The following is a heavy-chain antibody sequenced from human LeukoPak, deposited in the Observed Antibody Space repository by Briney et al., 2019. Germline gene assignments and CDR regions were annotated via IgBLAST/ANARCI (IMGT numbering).Heavy chain of an antibody. CDR3: ARVPGIAAAGRDYYYYGMDV. CDR2: INPNSGGT. D-gene: IGHD6-13*01. CDR1: GYAFTGYY. Sequence: GASVKVSCKASGYAFTGYYIHWVRQAPGQGLEWMGWINPNSGGTKYAQKFQGRVTMTRDTSISTAYMELSSLRSEDTAVYYCARVPGIAAAGRDYYYYGMDVWGQGTTVTVSS. J-gene: IGHJ6*02. V-gene: IGHV1-2*02.